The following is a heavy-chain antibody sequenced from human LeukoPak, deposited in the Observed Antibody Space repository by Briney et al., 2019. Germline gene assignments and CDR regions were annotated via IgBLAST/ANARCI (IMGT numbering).Heavy chain of an antibody. CDR1: GYTFTGYY. Sequence: ASVKVSCKASGYTFTGYYMHWVRQAPGQGLEWMGWINPNSGGTNYAQKFQGRVTLTRDISTGTDYMELTSLTSDDTAMYYCARDNSVGETAWWFDPWGQGTLVTVSS. CDR3: ARDNSVGETAWWFDP. D-gene: IGHD1-26*01. J-gene: IGHJ5*02. CDR2: INPNSGGT. V-gene: IGHV1-2*02.